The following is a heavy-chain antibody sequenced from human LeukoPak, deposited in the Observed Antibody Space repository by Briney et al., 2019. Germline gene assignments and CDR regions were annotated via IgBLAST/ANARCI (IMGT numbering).Heavy chain of an antibody. V-gene: IGHV4-59*02. CDR1: GGSVSDYY. CDR3: ARTLPGYSSSWYPGEFDY. J-gene: IGHJ4*02. D-gene: IGHD6-13*01. Sequence: PSETLSLTCTVSGGSVSDYYWSWIRQSPGKGLEWIGYIYYTGSTSYNPSLRSRVTMSADTSKNQFSLKLSSVTAADTAVYYCARTLPGYSSSWYPGEFDYWGQGTLVTVSS. CDR2: IYYTGST.